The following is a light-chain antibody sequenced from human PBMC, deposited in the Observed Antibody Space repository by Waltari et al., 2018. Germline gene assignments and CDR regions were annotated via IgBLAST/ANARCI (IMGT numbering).Light chain of an antibody. V-gene: IGKV3-20*01. CDR2: DAT. Sequence: EIVLTQSPGTLSLSPGDRAILSCRASQSVGRTLVWYQQKPGQAPRLLIYDATNRATGIPDRFSGSGSGTEFSLTISSLEPDDFAVYYCQKYGTLPATFGQGTKVEIK. CDR1: QSVGRT. J-gene: IGKJ1*01. CDR3: QKYGTLPAT.